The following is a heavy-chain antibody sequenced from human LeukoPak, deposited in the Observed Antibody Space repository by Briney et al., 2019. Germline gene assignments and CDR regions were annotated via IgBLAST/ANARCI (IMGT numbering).Heavy chain of an antibody. Sequence: SETLSLTCAVYGGSFSGYYWSWIRQPPGKGLEWIGEISHGGSTNYNPSLKSRVTISVDTSKNQFSLKLSSVTAADTAVYYCARGGSRIVVVVAARKPHYFDYWGQGTLVTVSS. CDR3: ARGGSRIVVVVAARKPHYFDY. CDR1: GGSFSGYY. D-gene: IGHD2-15*01. J-gene: IGHJ4*02. V-gene: IGHV4-34*01. CDR2: ISHGGST.